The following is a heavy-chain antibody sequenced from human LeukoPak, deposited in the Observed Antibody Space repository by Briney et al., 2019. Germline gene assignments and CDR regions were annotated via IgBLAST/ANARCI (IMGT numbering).Heavy chain of an antibody. CDR3: VRVIRWPSTSDY. CDR2: ISGSGSTI. J-gene: IGHJ4*02. D-gene: IGHD5-24*01. Sequence: PGGSLRLSCAASGFTFSDYYMSWVRQAPGKGLEWVSYISGSGSTIYYADSVKGRFSISRDNAKNSLYLQMNSLRAEDTAVYYCVRVIRWPSTSDYWGQETPVTVSS. CDR1: GFTFSDYY. V-gene: IGHV3-11*01.